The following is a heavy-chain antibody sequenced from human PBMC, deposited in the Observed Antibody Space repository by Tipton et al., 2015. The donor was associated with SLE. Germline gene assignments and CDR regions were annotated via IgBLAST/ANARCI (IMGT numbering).Heavy chain of an antibody. J-gene: IGHJ4*02. CDR2: INPSGGLT. CDR1: GYTFTSYY. CDR3: ARDRGELLPPDN. D-gene: IGHD1-26*01. V-gene: IGHV1-46*01. Sequence: QSGAEVKKPGASVKVSCKASGYTFTSYYIHWVRQAPGQGLEWMGIINPSGGLTTYAQKFQGRVTMTRDTSTNTVYMELSSLRSDDTAVYYCARDRGELLPPDNWGQGTLVTVSS.